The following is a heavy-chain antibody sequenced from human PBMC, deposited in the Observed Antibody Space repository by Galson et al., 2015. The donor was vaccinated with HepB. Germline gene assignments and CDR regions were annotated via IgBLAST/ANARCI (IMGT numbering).Heavy chain of an antibody. V-gene: IGHV1-3*01. CDR3: ARESLSELYYYYHMDV. CDR2: INAGNGKT. J-gene: IGHJ6*04. Sequence: SVKVSCKASGYTFTNYNINWVRQAPGQRLEWMGWINAGNGKTKYSQKFQGRVTITRDTSASTAYMDLSSLRSEDTAVYYCARESLSELYYYYHMDVWGKGTTITVSS. D-gene: IGHD3-10*01. CDR1: GYTFTNYN.